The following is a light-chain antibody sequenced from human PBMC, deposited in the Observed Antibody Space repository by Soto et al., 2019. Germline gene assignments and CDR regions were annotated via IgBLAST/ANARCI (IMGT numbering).Light chain of an antibody. CDR2: LYSDGSH. V-gene: IGLV4-69*01. CDR3: QTWGTGIRV. Sequence: QPVLTQSPSASASLGASVKFTCTLSSGHNNYAIAWHQQQPEKGPRYLMKLYSDGSHDKGDGIPDRFSGSSSGAERYLTISSLQSEDEADYYCQTWGTGIRVFGGGTKLTVL. CDR1: SGHNNYA. J-gene: IGLJ3*02.